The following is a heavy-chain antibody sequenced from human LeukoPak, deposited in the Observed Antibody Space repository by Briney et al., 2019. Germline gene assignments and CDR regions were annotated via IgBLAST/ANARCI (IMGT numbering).Heavy chain of an antibody. CDR2: IFSGGSII. D-gene: IGHD6-19*01. Sequence: GRSLRLSCTASGFTFGDHAMNWVRQAPGKGLEWVAYIFSGGSIIYYADSVKGRFTISRDNAKNSLYLQMNSLRAEDTAVYYCARQRITVAVGGDFDYWGQGTLVTVSS. V-gene: IGHV3-48*03. CDR1: GFTFGDHA. CDR3: ARQRITVAVGGDFDY. J-gene: IGHJ4*02.